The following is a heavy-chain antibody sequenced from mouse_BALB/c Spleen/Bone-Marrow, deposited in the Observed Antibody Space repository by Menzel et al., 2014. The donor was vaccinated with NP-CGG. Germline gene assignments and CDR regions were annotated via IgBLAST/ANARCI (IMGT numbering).Heavy chain of an antibody. CDR2: ISSGGGNT. D-gene: IGHD1-1*01. V-gene: IGHV5-9*03. CDR3: ARYPSYYYGYAMDY. CDR1: GFTFSSYT. Sequence: EVQVVESGGGLVKPGGSLKLSCAASGFTFSSYTMSWVRQTPEKRLEWVATISSGGGNTYYPDSVKGRFTISRDNAKNNLCLQMSSLRSEDTALYCCARYPSYYYGYAMDYWGQGTSVTVSS. J-gene: IGHJ4*01.